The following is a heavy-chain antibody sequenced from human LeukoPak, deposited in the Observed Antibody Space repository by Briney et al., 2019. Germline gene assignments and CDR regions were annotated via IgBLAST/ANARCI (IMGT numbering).Heavy chain of an antibody. CDR2: ISGSGGST. J-gene: IGHJ4*02. D-gene: IGHD6-6*01. V-gene: IGHV3-23*01. Sequence: GGSLRLSCAASGFSFSSYAMSWVRQAPGKGLEWVSAISGSGGSTYYADSVKGRFTISRDNSKNTLYLQMNSLRAEDAAVYYCAKVPPPGLVGPFDYWGQGTLVTVSS. CDR3: AKVPPPGLVGPFDY. CDR1: GFSFSSYA.